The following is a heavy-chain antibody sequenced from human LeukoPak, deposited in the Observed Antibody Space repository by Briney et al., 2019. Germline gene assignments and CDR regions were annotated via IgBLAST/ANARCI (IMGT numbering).Heavy chain of an antibody. D-gene: IGHD2-2*01. V-gene: IGHV3-23*01. CDR3: AGANPAARARYYYYGMDV. CDR1: GFTFSSYA. Sequence: TGGSLRLSCAASGFTFSSYAMSWVRQAPGKGLEWVSAISGSGGSTYYADSVKGRFTISRDNSKNTLYLQMNSLRAEDTAVYYCAGANPAARARYYYYGMDVWGQGTTVTVSS. J-gene: IGHJ6*02. CDR2: ISGSGGST.